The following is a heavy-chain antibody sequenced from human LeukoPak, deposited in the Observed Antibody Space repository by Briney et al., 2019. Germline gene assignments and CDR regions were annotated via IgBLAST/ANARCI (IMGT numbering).Heavy chain of an antibody. CDR2: IYYSGST. V-gene: IGHV4-61*01. Sequence: SETLSLTCTVSGGSVSSGSYYWSWIRQPPGKGLEWIGYIYYSGSTNYNPSLKSRVTISVDTSKNQFSLKLSSVTAADTAVYYCARDGIGDDAFDIWGQGTMVTVSS. CDR3: ARDGIGDDAFDI. D-gene: IGHD1-26*01. J-gene: IGHJ3*02. CDR1: GGSVSSGSYY.